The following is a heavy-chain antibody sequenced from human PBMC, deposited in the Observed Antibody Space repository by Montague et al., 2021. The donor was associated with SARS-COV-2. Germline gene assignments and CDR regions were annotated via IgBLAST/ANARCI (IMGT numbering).Heavy chain of an antibody. CDR3: ARGEYYYDSSGYYTGSWPRLQVDYYGMDV. J-gene: IGHJ6*02. Sequence: SLRLSCAASGFTFSSYWMSWVRQAPGKGLEWVANIKQDGSEKYYVDSVKGRFTISRDNAKNSLYLQMNSLRAEDTAVYYCARGEYYYDSSGYYTGSWPRLQVDYYGMDVWGQGTTVTVSS. CDR1: GFTFSSYW. CDR2: IKQDGSEK. D-gene: IGHD3-22*01. V-gene: IGHV3-7*01.